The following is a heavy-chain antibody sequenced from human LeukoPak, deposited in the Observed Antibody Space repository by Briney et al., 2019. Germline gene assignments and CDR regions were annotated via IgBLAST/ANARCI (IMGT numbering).Heavy chain of an antibody. V-gene: IGHV1-3*01. CDR2: INAGNGNT. CDR1: GYTFTSYA. D-gene: IGHD6-19*01. J-gene: IGHJ6*02. Sequence: VSVKVSCKASGYTFTSYAMHWVRQAPGQRLEWMGWINAGNGNTKYSQKFQGRVTITRDTSASTAYMELSSLRSEDTAVYYCARVEQWPRFYYYYGMDVWGQGTTVTVSS. CDR3: ARVEQWPRFYYYYGMDV.